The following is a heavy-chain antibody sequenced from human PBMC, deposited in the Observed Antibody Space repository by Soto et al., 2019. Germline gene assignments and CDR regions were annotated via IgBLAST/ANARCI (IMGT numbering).Heavy chain of an antibody. Sequence: QVQLVESGGGVVQPGRSLRLSCAASGFTFSSYGMHWVRQAPGKGLEWVAVISYDGSNKYYADSVKGRFTISRDNSKNTLYLQMNSLRAEDTAVYYCAKDLATVKTPPDYWGQGTLVTVSS. CDR2: ISYDGSNK. CDR3: AKDLATVKTPPDY. D-gene: IGHD4-4*01. J-gene: IGHJ4*02. CDR1: GFTFSSYG. V-gene: IGHV3-30*18.